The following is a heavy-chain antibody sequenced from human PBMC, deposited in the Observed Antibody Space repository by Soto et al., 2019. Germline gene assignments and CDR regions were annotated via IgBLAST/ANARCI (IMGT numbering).Heavy chain of an antibody. J-gene: IGHJ4*02. Sequence: SGTLSLTCAVSGYSISSGYYWGWIRQPQGKGLEWIGSIYHSGSTYYNPSLKSRVTISVDTSKNQFSLKLSSVTAADTAVYYCAGQGSNLSSGPPGFGYWRQGTLVTVSS. D-gene: IGHD3-22*01. CDR3: AGQGSNLSSGPPGFGY. CDR1: GYSISSGYY. CDR2: IYHSGST. V-gene: IGHV4-38-2*01.